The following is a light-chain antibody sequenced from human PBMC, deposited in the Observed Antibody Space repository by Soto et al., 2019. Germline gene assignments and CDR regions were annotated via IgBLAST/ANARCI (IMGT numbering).Light chain of an antibody. J-gene: IGLJ2*01. CDR2: DVS. V-gene: IGLV2-14*03. CDR1: SSDVGGYNY. CDR3: SSYTSSSTLKV. Sequence: QSALTQPASVSGSPGQSITISCTGTSSDVGGYNYASWYQQHPGKAPKLMIYDVSIRPSGVSNRFSGSKSGNTASLTISGLQAEDEADYYCSSYTSSSTLKVFGGGTKLTVL.